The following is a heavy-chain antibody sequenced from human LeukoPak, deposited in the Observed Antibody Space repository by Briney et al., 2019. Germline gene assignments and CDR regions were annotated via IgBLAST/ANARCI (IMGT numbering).Heavy chain of an antibody. D-gene: IGHD6-13*01. CDR3: ARNLIAAAGTYYFDY. J-gene: IGHJ4*02. CDR1: GGSISSYY. Sequence: PSETLSLTCTVSGGSISSYYWSWIRQPPGKGLEWIGYIYYSGSTNYNPSLKSRVTISVDTSKNQFSLKLSSVTAADTAVYYCARNLIAAAGTYYFDYWGQGTLVTVSS. V-gene: IGHV4-59*01. CDR2: IYYSGST.